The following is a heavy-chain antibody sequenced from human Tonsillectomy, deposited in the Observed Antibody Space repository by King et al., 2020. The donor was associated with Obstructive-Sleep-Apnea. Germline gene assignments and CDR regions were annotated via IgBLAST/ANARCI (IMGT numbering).Heavy chain of an antibody. J-gene: IGHJ3*02. CDR3: GNGMGFGDLLGTFDI. CDR1: GFTFDDYA. V-gene: IGHV3-9*01. Sequence: VQLVESGGDLVQPGRSLRLSFAASGFTFDDYAMHWVRQAPGKGLEWVSGMSWNSGNICYADSVKGRFTNSRDNAKNSLYLQMNSLRAEESALYYCGNGMGFGDLLGTFDIWGQGTMVTVSS. D-gene: IGHD3-10*01. CDR2: MSWNSGNI.